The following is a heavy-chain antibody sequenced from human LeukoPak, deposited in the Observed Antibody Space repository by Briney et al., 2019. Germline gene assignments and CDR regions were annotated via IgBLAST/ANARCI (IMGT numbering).Heavy chain of an antibody. CDR3: ARKGYFDTYYYYMDV. CDR2: IRSTGSST. Sequence: GGSLRLSCTASGFTFRDYYVTWIRQAPGKGLEWVSYIRSTGSSTAYADSVKGRFTISRDNAKNSLYLQMNSLRAEDTAVYYCARKGYFDTYYYYMDVWGKGTTVTVSS. V-gene: IGHV3-11*04. D-gene: IGHD3-9*01. J-gene: IGHJ6*03. CDR1: GFTFRDYY.